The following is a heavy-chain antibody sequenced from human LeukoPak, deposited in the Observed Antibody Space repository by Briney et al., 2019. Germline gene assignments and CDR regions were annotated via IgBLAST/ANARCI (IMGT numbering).Heavy chain of an antibody. V-gene: IGHV4-59*11. Sequence: SETLSLTCTVSGASISGHYLTRIRQPPGKGLEWIGYISHIGNTNYNPSLKSRVTISVDTSKNQFSLKLTSVTAADTAVYYCARDRISINALDMWGQGTMVTVSS. D-gene: IGHD1-14*01. CDR2: ISHIGNT. J-gene: IGHJ3*02. CDR1: GASISGHY. CDR3: ARDRISINALDM.